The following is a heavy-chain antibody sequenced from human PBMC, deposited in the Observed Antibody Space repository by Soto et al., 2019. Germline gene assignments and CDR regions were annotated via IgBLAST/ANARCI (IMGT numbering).Heavy chain of an antibody. CDR2: ISYDGGNK. V-gene: IGHV3-30*18. CDR3: SKDSSVVAAGSGGWFDP. D-gene: IGHD6-13*01. CDR1: XFSFSTYV. J-gene: IGHJ5*02. Sequence: SXFSFSTYVMHWVRQSPGKVLEWVATISYDGGNKFYADSAKGRFTISRDNSKNTLYLQMNSLRANDTAVYYCSKDSSVVAAGSGGWFDPWGQGTLVTVSS.